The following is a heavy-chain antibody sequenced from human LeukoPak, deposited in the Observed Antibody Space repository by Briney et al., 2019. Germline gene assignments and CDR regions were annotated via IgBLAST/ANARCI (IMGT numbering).Heavy chain of an antibody. Sequence: GESLKISCKAFGYSFSNYWIGWVRQMPGKALEWMGIIYPRDSDTRHSPSLQGQVTISVDTSITTAYLQWSSLKASDTAMYYCARNRDSDYWGQGTLVTVSS. CDR3: ARNRDSDY. J-gene: IGHJ4*02. CDR1: GYSFSNYW. CDR2: IYPRDSDT. V-gene: IGHV5-51*01. D-gene: IGHD2/OR15-2a*01.